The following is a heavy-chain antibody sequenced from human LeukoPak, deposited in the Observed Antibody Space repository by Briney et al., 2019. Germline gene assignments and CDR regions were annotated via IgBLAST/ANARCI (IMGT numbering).Heavy chain of an antibody. CDR1: AFTFSSYW. D-gene: IGHD6-19*01. J-gene: IGHJ4*02. CDR2: IKQDGSEK. V-gene: IGHV3-7*01. Sequence: GGSLRLSCAASAFTFSSYWMSWVRQAPGKGLEWVANIKQDGSEKYYVDSVKGRFTISRDNAKNSLYLQMNSLRAEDTAVYYCARADEWLAFDYWGQGTLVTVSS. CDR3: ARADEWLAFDY.